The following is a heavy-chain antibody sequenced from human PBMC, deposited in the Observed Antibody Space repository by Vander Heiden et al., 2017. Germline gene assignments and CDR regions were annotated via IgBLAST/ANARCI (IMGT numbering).Heavy chain of an antibody. V-gene: IGHV4-34*02. CDR1: GGSFCGYY. CDR3: ATNSSSSGRSFDL. D-gene: IGHD6-6*01. J-gene: IGHJ3*01. Sequence: QLQLQQLGAGVLKPSETLSLTCAVHGGSFCGYYWSWIRQVPGKGLQWIGQINYWRNTNYNPSLKSRVRMSVDTSKTQFSLTLSSLTAADTAVYYCATNSSSSGRSFDLWGQGTMVSVSS. CDR2: INYWRNT.